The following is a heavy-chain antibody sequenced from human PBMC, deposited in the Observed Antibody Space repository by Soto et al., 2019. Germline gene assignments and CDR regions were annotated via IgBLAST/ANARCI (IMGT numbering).Heavy chain of an antibody. CDR2: IYYSGST. Sequence: QVQLQESGPGLVKPSQTLSLTCTVSGGSISSGGYYWSWIRQHPGKGLEWIGYIYYSGSTYYNPSHKSRVNISVDTSKHQFSLKLSSVPAAETAVYYCARNDAAYCGGDCYDAFDIWGQGTMVTVSS. CDR3: ARNDAAYCGGDCYDAFDI. J-gene: IGHJ3*02. V-gene: IGHV4-31*03. CDR1: GGSISSGGYY. D-gene: IGHD2-21*02.